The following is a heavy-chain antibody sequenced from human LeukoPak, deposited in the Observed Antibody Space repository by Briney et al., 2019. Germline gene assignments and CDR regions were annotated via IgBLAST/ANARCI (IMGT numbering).Heavy chain of an antibody. D-gene: IGHD6-19*01. CDR3: ARRRGASSGFDY. Sequence: PGGSLRLSCAASGFTFSSSWIHWVRQLPGKGLVWVSYINNDGSNIRYADSVKGRFTISRDNAKNTVYLQMNSLRAEDTAVYYCARRRGASSGFDYWGQGTLVSVSS. V-gene: IGHV3-74*01. CDR1: GFTFSSSW. J-gene: IGHJ4*02. CDR2: INNDGSNI.